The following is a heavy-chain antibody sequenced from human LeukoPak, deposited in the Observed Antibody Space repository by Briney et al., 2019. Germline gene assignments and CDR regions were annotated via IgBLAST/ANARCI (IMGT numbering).Heavy chain of an antibody. D-gene: IGHD2-2*01. J-gene: IGHJ5*02. CDR3: ARVGVVTAGWGNWFDP. CDR1: GYSISSGYY. V-gene: IGHV4-38-2*02. Sequence: SETLSLTCTVSGYSISSGYYWGLIRQPPGEGLGWVGINYHSGSTYYNPSLKSRVTIAVKTAKNQFSLKPSPFNADDTAVYCCARVGVVTAGWGNWFDPWGQGTLVTVSS. CDR2: NYHSGST.